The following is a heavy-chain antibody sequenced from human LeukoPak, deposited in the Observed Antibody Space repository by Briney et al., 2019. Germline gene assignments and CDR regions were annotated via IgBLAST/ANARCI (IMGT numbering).Heavy chain of an antibody. V-gene: IGHV4-38-2*01. Sequence: SETLSLTCGVSGGSIRTSYYRGWIRHTPGKGLDWIGTLHHSGSTYYNPSLRRRLTLSVDTSRNQFSLKLYSVTAADTGVYYCARGLGGNYSHNPFEIWGQGTKVTVSS. D-gene: IGHD4-23*01. CDR3: ARGLGGNYSHNPFEI. CDR1: GGSIRTSYY. J-gene: IGHJ3*02. CDR2: LHHSGST.